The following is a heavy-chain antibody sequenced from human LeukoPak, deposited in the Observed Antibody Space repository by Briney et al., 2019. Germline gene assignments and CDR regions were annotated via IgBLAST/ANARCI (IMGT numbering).Heavy chain of an antibody. CDR1: GFTSSSYG. V-gene: IGHV3-33*01. CDR2: IGYDGSNK. Sequence: GGSLRLSCAASGFTSSSYGMHWVRQAPGKGLEWVAVIGYDGSNKYYADSVKGRFTISRDNSKNTLYLQMNSLRAEDTAVYYCARDQVVRKRGFDYWGQGTLVTVSS. CDR3: ARDQVVRKRGFDY. D-gene: IGHD3-10*01. J-gene: IGHJ4*02.